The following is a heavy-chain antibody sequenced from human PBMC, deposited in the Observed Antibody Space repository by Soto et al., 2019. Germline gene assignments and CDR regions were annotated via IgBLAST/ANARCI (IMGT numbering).Heavy chain of an antibody. V-gene: IGHV3-74*01. J-gene: IGHJ4*02. Sequence: GGSLRLSCAASGFTFSSYWMHWVRQAPGKGLVWVSRINSDGSSTSYADSVKGRFTISRDNAKNTLYLQMNSLRAEDTAVYYCAREYDYGDYQHFDYWGQGTLVTVSS. D-gene: IGHD4-17*01. CDR2: INSDGSST. CDR3: AREYDYGDYQHFDY. CDR1: GFTFSSYW.